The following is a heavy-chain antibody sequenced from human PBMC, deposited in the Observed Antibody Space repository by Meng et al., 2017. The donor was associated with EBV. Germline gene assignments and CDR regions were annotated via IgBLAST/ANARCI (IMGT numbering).Heavy chain of an antibody. CDR2: VHYTGST. CDR1: GDSISSFYY. J-gene: IGHJ5*02. D-gene: IGHD6-19*01. V-gene: IGHV4-39*01. CDR3: ARPFPSWQSPRLDPFGA. Sequence: QLQLRASGPGQVKPSXTLSLPCTGSGDSISSFYYWGWIRQPPGRGLEWIGSVHYTGSTYYSPSLKSRVTVSVDTSKNQFSLRLTSVTAADTAVYYCARPFPSWQSPRLDPFGAWGQGTLVTVSS.